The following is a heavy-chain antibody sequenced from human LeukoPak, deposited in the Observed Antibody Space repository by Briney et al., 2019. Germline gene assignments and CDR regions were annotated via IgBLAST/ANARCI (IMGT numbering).Heavy chain of an antibody. J-gene: IGHJ4*02. D-gene: IGHD3-22*01. V-gene: IGHV3-66*04. CDR3: ARQPRNAGGYYYYYFDY. Sequence: PGRSLRLSCAASGFTVSSNFMSWVRQAPGEGLEWVSVIYTGGGTYYADSVKGRFTIFRDNSKNTLYLQMNSLRAEDTAVYYCARQPRNAGGYYYYYFDYWGQGTLVTVSS. CDR1: GFTVSSNF. CDR2: IYTGGGT.